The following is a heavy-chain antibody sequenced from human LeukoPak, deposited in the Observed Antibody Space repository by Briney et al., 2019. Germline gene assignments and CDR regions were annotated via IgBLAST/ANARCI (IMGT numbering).Heavy chain of an antibody. CDR2: ISGSSDGT. D-gene: IGHD3-3*02. J-gene: IGHJ6*03. CDR1: GFTFSSYG. Sequence: GGSLRLSCAASGFTFSSYGMSWVRQAPGKGLEWVSGISGSSDGTYYADSVKGRFTISRDNSQNTLYLHMNSLRAEDTAIYYCAKAGMHSWHYYYMDVWGRGTTVTVSS. V-gene: IGHV3-23*01. CDR3: AKAGMHSWHYYYMDV.